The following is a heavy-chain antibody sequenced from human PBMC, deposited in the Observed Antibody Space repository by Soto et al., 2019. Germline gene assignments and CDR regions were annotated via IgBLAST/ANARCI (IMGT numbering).Heavy chain of an antibody. CDR3: ARGCSSTSCYVGNWFDP. J-gene: IGHJ5*02. CDR1: GYTFTSYY. CDR2: ISPSDGST. D-gene: IGHD2-2*01. Sequence: ASVKVSCKASGYTFTSYYMHWVRQAPGQGLEWMGMISPSDGSTSYAQKLQGRVTMTTDTSTSTAYMELRSLRSDDTAVYYCARGCSSTSCYVGNWFDPWGQGTLVTVSS. V-gene: IGHV1-46*01.